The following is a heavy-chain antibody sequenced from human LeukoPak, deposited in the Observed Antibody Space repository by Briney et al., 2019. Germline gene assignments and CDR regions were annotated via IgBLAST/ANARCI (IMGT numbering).Heavy chain of an antibody. CDR2: IYVTEST. Sequence: SDTLSLTCTVSGGSITIYYWSWIRQPAGKGLECIGRIYVTESTTYNPSLKSRVTISIDTSKNQFSLKLTSVTAADTAVYYCARDSGTTGEVKFDPWGQGTLVTVSS. CDR3: ARDSGTTGEVKFDP. D-gene: IGHD3-10*01. V-gene: IGHV4-4*07. CDR1: GGSITIYY. J-gene: IGHJ5*02.